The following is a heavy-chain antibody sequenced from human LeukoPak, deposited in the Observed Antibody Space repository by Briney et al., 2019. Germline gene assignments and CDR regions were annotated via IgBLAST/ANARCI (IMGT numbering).Heavy chain of an antibody. CDR2: IHNGGST. D-gene: IGHD3-22*01. Sequence: SETLSLTCTVSGASMTVYYWTWIRQAPGKDLEWIGYIHNGGSTNYNPSLKSRVTISVDTSKNQFSLKLSSVTAADTAVYYCARGNYDSSGYSQLVNSDYWGQGTLVTVSS. V-gene: IGHV4-59*12. CDR3: ARGNYDSSGYSQLVNSDY. CDR1: GASMTVYY. J-gene: IGHJ4*02.